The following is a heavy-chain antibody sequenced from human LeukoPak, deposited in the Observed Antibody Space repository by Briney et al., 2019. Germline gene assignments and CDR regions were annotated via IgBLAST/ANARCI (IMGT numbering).Heavy chain of an antibody. D-gene: IGHD6-13*01. CDR3: ATRPSYSSSWYWFDP. CDR2: IYPGGSDT. Sequence: GESLKISCKGSGYSFTSYWIGWVRQMPGKGLEWMGIIYPGGSDTRYSPSFQGQVTISADKSISTAYLQWSSLKASDTAMYYCATRPSYSSSWYWFDPWGQGTLVTVSS. J-gene: IGHJ5*02. V-gene: IGHV5-51*01. CDR1: GYSFTSYW.